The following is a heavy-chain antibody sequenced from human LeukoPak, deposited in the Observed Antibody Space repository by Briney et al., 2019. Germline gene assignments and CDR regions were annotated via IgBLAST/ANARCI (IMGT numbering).Heavy chain of an antibody. D-gene: IGHD3-3*02. Sequence: AGGSLRLSCAASGFTVSSNYMSWVRQAPGKGLEWVSVIYSGGSTYYADSVKGRFTSSRDNSKNTLYLQMNSLRAEDTAVYYCVIFGVVTDDYWGQGTLVTVSS. V-gene: IGHV3-53*01. CDR1: GFTVSSNY. CDR2: IYSGGST. J-gene: IGHJ4*02. CDR3: VIFGVVTDDY.